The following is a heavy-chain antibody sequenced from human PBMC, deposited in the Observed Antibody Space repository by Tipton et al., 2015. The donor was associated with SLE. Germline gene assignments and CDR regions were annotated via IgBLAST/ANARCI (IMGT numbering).Heavy chain of an antibody. CDR1: GDSITSITRTNW. Sequence: TLSLTCTVSGDSITSITRTNWWSWVRQPPGKGLEWIGEIFYSGSTYYNPSLKSRVIISLDTSRNHFSLKLTSVTAADTAVYFCARDRDIVLEPVPIPPAFDIWGQGTTVTVSS. D-gene: IGHD2-8*02. V-gene: IGHV4-4*01. CDR2: IFYSGST. J-gene: IGHJ3*02. CDR3: ARDRDIVLEPVPIPPAFDI.